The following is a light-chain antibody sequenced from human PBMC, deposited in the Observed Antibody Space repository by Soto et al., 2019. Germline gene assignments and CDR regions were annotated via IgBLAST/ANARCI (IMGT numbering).Light chain of an antibody. V-gene: IGKV1-9*01. CDR3: QQLGT. Sequence: DIPLTQSPSFLSASVGDRVTITCRASQGISSYLAWYQQKPGKAPKLLIYAASTLQSGVPSRFSGSGSGTEFPLILSSLQPEDFATYFCQQLGTFGQGTKVEIK. J-gene: IGKJ1*01. CDR2: AAS. CDR1: QGISSY.